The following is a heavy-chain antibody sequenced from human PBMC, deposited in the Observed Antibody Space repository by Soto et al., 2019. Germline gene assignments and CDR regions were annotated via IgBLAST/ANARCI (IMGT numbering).Heavy chain of an antibody. CDR2: MRVYIGDT. D-gene: IGHD2-8*01. V-gene: IGHV1-18*01. J-gene: IGHJ6*02. CDR3: AKNGQPPYYYYGLDV. CDR1: GYTYTRYV. Sequence: SVKVSCKVPGYTYTRYVISWVRHAPGHALVWMGWMRVYIGDTNSAQKFQGRVSRTIDSSTTTAYMELRSLTSDDTAVYYCAKNGQPPYYYYGLDVWG.